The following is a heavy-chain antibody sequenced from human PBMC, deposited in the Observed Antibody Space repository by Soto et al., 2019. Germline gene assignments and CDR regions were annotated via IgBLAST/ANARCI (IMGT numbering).Heavy chain of an antibody. J-gene: IGHJ4*02. CDR3: ARVHGRRDLDY. Sequence: ASVKVSCKASGYTFTGYYMHWVRQAPGQGREWMGWINPNSGGTNYAQKFQGRVTMTRDTSISTAYMELSRLRSDATAVYYCARVHGRRDLDYWGQGTLVTVSS. CDR2: INPNSGGT. V-gene: IGHV1-2*02. CDR1: GYTFTGYY.